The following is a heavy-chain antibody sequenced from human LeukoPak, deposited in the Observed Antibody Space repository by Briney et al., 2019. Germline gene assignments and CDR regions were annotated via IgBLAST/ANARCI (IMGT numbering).Heavy chain of an antibody. CDR2: IYYSGST. CDR3: ARWSSGYYYFDY. D-gene: IGHD3-22*01. Sequence: SQTLSLTCTVSGGPISSGGYYWSWIRQHPGKGQEWIGYIYYSGSTYYNPSLKGRVTISVDTSKNQFSLKLSSVTAADTAVYYCARWSSGYYYFDYWGQGTLVTVSS. J-gene: IGHJ4*02. CDR1: GGPISSGGYY. V-gene: IGHV4-31*03.